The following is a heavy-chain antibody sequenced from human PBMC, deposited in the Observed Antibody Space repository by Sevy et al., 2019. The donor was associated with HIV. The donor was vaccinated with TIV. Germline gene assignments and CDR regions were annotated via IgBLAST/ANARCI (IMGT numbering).Heavy chain of an antibody. CDR1: GYTLTELS. Sequence: ASVKVSCKVSGYTLTELSMHWVRQAPGKGLEWMGGFDPEDGETIYAQKFQGRVTMTEDTSTDTAYIELSSLRSEDTAVYYCATVSCSSTSCYAGMNDAFDIWGQGTMVTVSS. V-gene: IGHV1-24*01. D-gene: IGHD2-2*01. CDR2: FDPEDGET. J-gene: IGHJ3*02. CDR3: ATVSCSSTSCYAGMNDAFDI.